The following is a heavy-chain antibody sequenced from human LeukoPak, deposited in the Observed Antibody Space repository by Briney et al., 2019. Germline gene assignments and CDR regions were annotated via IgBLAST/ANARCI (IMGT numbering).Heavy chain of an antibody. CDR2: IYTSGST. Sequence: SETLSLTCSVSGGSISSDSYYWSWIRQPAGKGLEWIGRIYTSGSTNYNPSLKSRVTISVDTSKNQFSLKLSSVTAADTAVYYCARHHSSSWYPYYFDYWGQGTLVTVSS. CDR1: GGSISSDSYY. CDR3: ARHHSSSWYPYYFDY. V-gene: IGHV4-61*02. J-gene: IGHJ4*02. D-gene: IGHD6-13*01.